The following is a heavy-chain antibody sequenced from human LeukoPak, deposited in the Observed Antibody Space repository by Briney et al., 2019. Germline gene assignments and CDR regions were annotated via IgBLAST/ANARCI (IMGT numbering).Heavy chain of an antibody. V-gene: IGHV3-64*01. CDR2: ISSNGVST. Sequence: GGSLTLTWAASGFTFSSYSMNWVRQAPGKGLEYVSAISSNGVSTHYANSVKGRFTISRDNSKNTLYLQMGSLRGEDMAVYYCARESEQEALLPWGQGAMATVSS. D-gene: IGHD1/OR15-1a*01. J-gene: IGHJ5*02. CDR3: ARESEQEALLP. CDR1: GFTFSSYS.